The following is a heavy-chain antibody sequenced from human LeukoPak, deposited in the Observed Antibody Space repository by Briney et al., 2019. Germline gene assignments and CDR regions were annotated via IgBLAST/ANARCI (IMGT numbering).Heavy chain of an antibody. CDR2: INNDGSST. J-gene: IGHJ4*02. V-gene: IGHV3-74*01. Sequence: GGSLRLSCAASGFTFSSYWMHWVRQAPGKGLVWVSRINNDGSSTSYADSVKGRFTISRDNAKNTLYLQMNSLRAEDTAVYYCARGEGAYYYDSSGYSWVYWGQGTLVTVSS. CDR3: ARGEGAYYYDSSGYSWVY. D-gene: IGHD3-22*01. CDR1: GFTFSSYW.